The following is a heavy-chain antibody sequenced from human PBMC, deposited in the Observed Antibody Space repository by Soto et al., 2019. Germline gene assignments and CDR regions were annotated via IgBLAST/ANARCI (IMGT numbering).Heavy chain of an antibody. J-gene: IGHJ6*03. D-gene: IGHD2-15*01. CDR2: IYYSGST. V-gene: IGHV4-59*08. Sequence: PSETLSLTCAVYCGSISRYYWSWIRQPPGKGLEWIGYIYYSGSTNYNPSLKSRVTISVDTSKNQFSLKLSSVTAADTAVYYCARGGCSGGSCYLYYYYYMDVWGKGTTVTVSS. CDR3: ARGGCSGGSCYLYYYYYMDV. CDR1: CGSISRYY.